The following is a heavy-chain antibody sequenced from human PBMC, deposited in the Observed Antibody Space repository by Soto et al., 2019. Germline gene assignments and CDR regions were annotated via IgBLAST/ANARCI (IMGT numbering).Heavy chain of an antibody. CDR3: ARGGTAMVGIGY. J-gene: IGHJ4*02. V-gene: IGHV3-23*01. CDR1: GLTLSSYA. D-gene: IGHD5-18*01. Sequence: DVQLLESGGRLVQPGGSLRLSCAASGLTLSSYAMSWVRQAPGKGLEWVSAISGSGGSTYYADSVKGRFTISRDNSKKALDLQMNGLSAGDTAVYYFARGGTAMVGIGYWGQGTLVTVSS. CDR2: ISGSGGST.